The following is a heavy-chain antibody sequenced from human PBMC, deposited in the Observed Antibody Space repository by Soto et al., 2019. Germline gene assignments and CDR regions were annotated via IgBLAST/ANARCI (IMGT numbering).Heavy chain of an antibody. Sequence: GGSLRLSCAASGFTFSSYAMSWVRQAPGKGLEWVSAISGSGGSTYYADSVKGRFTISRDNSKNTLYLQMNSLRAEDTAVYYCAKDHKVERVRFLEGGDYWGQGTLVTVSS. V-gene: IGHV3-23*01. CDR3: AKDHKVERVRFLEGGDY. CDR1: GFTFSSYA. CDR2: ISGSGGST. D-gene: IGHD3-3*01. J-gene: IGHJ4*02.